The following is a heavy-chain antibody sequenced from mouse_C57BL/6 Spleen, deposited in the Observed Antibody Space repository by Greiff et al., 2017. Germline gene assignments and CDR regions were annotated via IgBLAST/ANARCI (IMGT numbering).Heavy chain of an antibody. CDR2: INPNNGGT. V-gene: IGHV1-22*01. J-gene: IGHJ3*01. CDR3: TKDYYGYVGGFAY. Sequence: EVQLHQSGPELVKPGASVKMSCKASGFTFTDYNMHWVKQSHGKSLEWIGYINPNNGGTSYNQKFKGKATLTVNKSSSTAYMKLRSLTSDESTVYYSTKDYYGYVGGFAYRGEETLVSVSA. CDR1: GFTFTDYN. D-gene: IGHD2-2*01.